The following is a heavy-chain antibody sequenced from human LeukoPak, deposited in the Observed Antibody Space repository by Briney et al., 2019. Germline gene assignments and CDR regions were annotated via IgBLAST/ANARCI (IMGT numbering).Heavy chain of an antibody. CDR1: GASVSSYY. V-gene: IGHV4-4*07. D-gene: IGHD3-16*01. CDR2: IDASGST. J-gene: IGHJ4*02. CDR3: ATSMGGGNIDY. Sequence: SSETLSLTCTVSGASVSSYYWIWIRQPAGRGLEWIGRIDASGSTNYNPSLKSRVTMSVDSSKNQFSLKVSSVTAADTAVYYCATSMGGGNIDYWGQGALVTVSS.